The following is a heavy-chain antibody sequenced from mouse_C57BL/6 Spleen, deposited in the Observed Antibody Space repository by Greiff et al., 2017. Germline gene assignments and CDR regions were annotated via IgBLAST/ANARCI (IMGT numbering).Heavy chain of an antibody. J-gene: IGHJ1*03. V-gene: IGHV1-20*01. D-gene: IGHD1-1*01. CDR3: ARHYYGSSDWDFDV. Sequence: EVQLQQSGPELVKPGDSVKISCKASGYSFTGYFMNWVMQSHGKSLEWIGRINPYNGDTFYNQKFKGKATLTVDKSSSTAHMELRSLTSEVSAVYDCARHYYGSSDWDFDVWGTGTTVTVSS. CDR1: GYSFTGYF. CDR2: INPYNGDT.